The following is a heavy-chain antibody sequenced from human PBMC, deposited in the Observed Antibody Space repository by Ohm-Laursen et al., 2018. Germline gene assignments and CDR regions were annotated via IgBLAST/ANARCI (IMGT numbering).Heavy chain of an antibody. J-gene: IGHJ4*02. V-gene: IGHV3-11*04. CDR3: ARDRIAARRGDFDY. CDR2: IDTSSRGI. CDR1: GFTFSDYY. Sequence: SLRLSCTASGFTFSDYYMSWIRQAPGKGLQWVSYIDTSSRGIYSADSVKGRFTISRDNAKNSLYLQMNSLRAEDTAVYYCARDRIAARRGDFDYWGQGTLVTVSS. D-gene: IGHD6-6*01.